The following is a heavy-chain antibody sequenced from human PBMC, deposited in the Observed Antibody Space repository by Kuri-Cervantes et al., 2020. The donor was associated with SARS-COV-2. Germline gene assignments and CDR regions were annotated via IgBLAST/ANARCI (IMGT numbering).Heavy chain of an antibody. CDR3: AKHVRIVGASGGDY. CDR2: IVVGSGDT. D-gene: IGHD1-26*01. J-gene: IGHJ4*02. V-gene: IGHV1-58*01. CDR1: GFTFRSSA. Sequence: SVKVSCKASGFTFRSSAVQWVRQARGQHLEWIGRIVVGSGDTNYAQEFHERVTITRDVSTSTAYMELSSLRAEDSAVYYCAKHVRIVGASGGDYWGQGALVTVSS.